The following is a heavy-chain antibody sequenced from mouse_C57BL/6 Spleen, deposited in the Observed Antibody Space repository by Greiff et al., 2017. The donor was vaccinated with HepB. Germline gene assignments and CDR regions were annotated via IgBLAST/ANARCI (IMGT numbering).Heavy chain of an antibody. CDR1: GFTFSSYT. D-gene: IGHD4-1*01. CDR3: ARQTVGYYFDY. J-gene: IGHJ2*01. Sequence: EVNVVESGGGLVKPGGSLKLSCAASGFTFSSYTMSWVRQTPEKRLEWVATISGGGGNTYYPDSVKGRFTISRDNAKNTLYLQMSSLRSEDTALYYCARQTVGYYFDYWGQGTTLTVSS. V-gene: IGHV5-9*01. CDR2: ISGGGGNT.